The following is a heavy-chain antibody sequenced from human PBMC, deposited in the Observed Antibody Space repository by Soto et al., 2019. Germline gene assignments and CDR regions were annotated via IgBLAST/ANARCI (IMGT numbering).Heavy chain of an antibody. CDR2: INHSGST. CDR3: ARVDGYETSQLDY. V-gene: IGHV4-34*01. Sequence: PSETLSLTCAVYGGSFSGYYWSWIRQPPGKGLEWIGEINHSGSTNYNPSLKSRVTISVDTSKNQFSLKLSSVTAADTAVYYCARVDGYETSQLDYWGQGTLVTVSS. J-gene: IGHJ4*02. D-gene: IGHD5-12*01. CDR1: GGSFSGYY.